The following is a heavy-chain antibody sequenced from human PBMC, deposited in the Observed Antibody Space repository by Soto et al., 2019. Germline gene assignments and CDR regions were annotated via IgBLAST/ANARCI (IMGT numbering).Heavy chain of an antibody. CDR2: ITTTSSTM. CDR3: ARDSSGRQYYRMDV. Sequence: PGGSLRRSCTPSGFIFSDYSMNWVRQAPGKGLEWISYITTTSSTMYYANSVKGRFTISRDNAKNSLYLQMNSLRDEDTAVYYCARDSSGRQYYRMDVWGQGTTVTVSS. J-gene: IGHJ6*01. V-gene: IGHV3-48*02. CDR1: GFIFSDYS. D-gene: IGHD3-22*01.